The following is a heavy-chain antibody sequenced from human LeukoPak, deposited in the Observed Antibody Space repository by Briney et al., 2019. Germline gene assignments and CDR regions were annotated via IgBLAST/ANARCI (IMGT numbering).Heavy chain of an antibody. D-gene: IGHD1-1*01. J-gene: IGHJ4*02. CDR1: GFTFSDYY. CDR2: ISSSGSTI. Sequence: GGSLRLSCAASGFTFSDYYMSWIRQAPGKGLEWVSYISSSGSTIYYADSVKGRFTISGDNAKNSLYLQMNSLRAEDTAVYYCVKRWTGTTIGQQDYWGQGTLVTVSS. V-gene: IGHV3-11*04. CDR3: VKRWTGTTIGQQDY.